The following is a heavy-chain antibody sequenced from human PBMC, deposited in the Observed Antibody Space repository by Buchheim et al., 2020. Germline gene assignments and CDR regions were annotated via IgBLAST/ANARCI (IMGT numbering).Heavy chain of an antibody. V-gene: IGHV3-23*01. Sequence: EVQLLESGGGLVQPGGSLRLSCAASGFSFIDYGMTWVRQAPGKGLEWVSSVSGSGRPGGVSTFYADSVKGRFTISKDYSKNTLYLQMNSLRAEDTAVYYCARGVAAAGPLYYYYYYGMDVWGQGTT. CDR1: GFSFIDYG. CDR3: ARGVAAAGPLYYYYYYGMDV. D-gene: IGHD6-13*01. CDR2: VSGSGRPGGVST. J-gene: IGHJ6*02.